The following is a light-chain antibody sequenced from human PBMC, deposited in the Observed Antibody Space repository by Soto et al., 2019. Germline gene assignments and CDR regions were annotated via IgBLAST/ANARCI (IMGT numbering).Light chain of an antibody. CDR2: KTS. Sequence: IQMTQSPSTLSASVGDSVTITCRASQSFSTWLAWYQQKPGKAPNLLIFKTSNLQSGVPSRFSGSGSGSEFTLTISGLQPDDFATYYCLQYNSYPVTFVQGTKLEI. CDR3: LQYNSYPVT. J-gene: IGKJ2*01. V-gene: IGKV1-5*03. CDR1: QSFSTW.